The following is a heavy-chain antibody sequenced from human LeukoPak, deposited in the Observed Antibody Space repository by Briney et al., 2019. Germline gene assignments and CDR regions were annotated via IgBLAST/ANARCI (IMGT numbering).Heavy chain of an antibody. Sequence: PSETLSLTCAVYGGSFSGYYWSWIRQPPGKGLEWIGEINHSGSTNYNPSLKSRVTISVDTSKNQFSLKLSSVTAADTAVYYCAREVSLAYVWGSYRKGYFDYWGQGTLVTVSS. J-gene: IGHJ4*02. CDR3: AREVSLAYVWGSYRKGYFDY. V-gene: IGHV4-34*01. CDR2: INHSGST. D-gene: IGHD3-16*02. CDR1: GGSFSGYY.